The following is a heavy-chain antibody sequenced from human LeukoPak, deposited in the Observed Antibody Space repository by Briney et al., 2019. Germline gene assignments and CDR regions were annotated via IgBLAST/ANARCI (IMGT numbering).Heavy chain of an antibody. CDR1: GFTFTESW. Sequence: GGSLRLSCAASGFTFTESWMTWVRQAPGKGLECMATITEDGSAKYYVDSVKGRFTISGDNAKNSVYLQMNSLRIEDTAIYYCADPNWGWGQGTMVIVSS. CDR3: ADPNWG. V-gene: IGHV3-7*01. CDR2: ITEDGSAK. D-gene: IGHD7-27*01. J-gene: IGHJ3*01.